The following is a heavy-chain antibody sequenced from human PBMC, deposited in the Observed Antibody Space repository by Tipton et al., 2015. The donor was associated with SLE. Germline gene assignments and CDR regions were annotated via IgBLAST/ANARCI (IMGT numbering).Heavy chain of an antibody. CDR1: GFTFSSYS. CDR3: ARGPMVRGVIREFDY. CDR2: ISSSSNYI. D-gene: IGHD3-10*01. J-gene: IGHJ4*02. Sequence: SLRLSCAASGFTFSSYSMNWVRQAPGKGLEWVSSISSSSNYIYYADSVKGRFTISRDNAKNSLYLQMNSLRAEDTAVYYCARGPMVRGVIREFDYWGQGTLVTVSS. V-gene: IGHV3-21*01.